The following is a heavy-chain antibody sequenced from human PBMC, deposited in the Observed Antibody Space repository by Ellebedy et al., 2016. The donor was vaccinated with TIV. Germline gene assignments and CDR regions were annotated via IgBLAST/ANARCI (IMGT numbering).Heavy chain of an antibody. CDR1: GYTFASYG. J-gene: IGHJ4*02. D-gene: IGHD6-6*01. CDR2: IDAYNGKT. CDR3: ARESAYSRSSALTS. Sequence: VSVKVSCKTSGYTFASYGITWVRQAPGQGLEWMGRIDAYNGKTNYAEKLRDRFIMTTDTSTSTAYMELRALRSDDTAVFFCARESAYSRSSALTSWGQGTLITVSS. V-gene: IGHV1-18*01.